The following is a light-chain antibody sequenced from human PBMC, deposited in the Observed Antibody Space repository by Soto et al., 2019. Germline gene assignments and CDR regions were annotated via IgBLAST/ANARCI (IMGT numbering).Light chain of an antibody. J-gene: IGKJ4*01. CDR2: GAS. CDR3: QQYNSWPLT. Sequence: EIVLTQSPATLALSPGERATLSCRASQSVRNYLAWYQQKPGRAPRLLIYGASTRATGIPATFSGSGSGTEFTLTISSLQSEDFAVYYCQQYNSWPLTFGGGTKVEIK. V-gene: IGKV3-15*01. CDR1: QSVRNY.